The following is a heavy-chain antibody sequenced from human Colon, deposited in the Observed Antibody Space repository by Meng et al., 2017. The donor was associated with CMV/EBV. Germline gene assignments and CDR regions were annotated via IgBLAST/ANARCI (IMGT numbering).Heavy chain of an antibody. V-gene: IGHV3-48*03. CDR2: IDSDGTIK. D-gene: IGHD4-17*01. J-gene: IGHJ3*02. Sequence: GGSLRLSCRTSGVTFSSYEMNWVRQTPEKGLEWVAHIDSDGTIKYYAESVQGRFTISRDNARNSLYLQMNSLRAEDTGVYYCASLYGARTALDIWGQGTMVTVSS. CDR1: GVTFSSYE. CDR3: ASLYGARTALDI.